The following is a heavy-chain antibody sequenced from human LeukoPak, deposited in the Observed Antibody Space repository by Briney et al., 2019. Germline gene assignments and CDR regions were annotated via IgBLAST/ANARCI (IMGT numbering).Heavy chain of an antibody. D-gene: IGHD3-3*01. J-gene: IGHJ4*02. Sequence: GGSLRLSCAASGFTFSSYGMNWVRQAPGKGLEWVSSISSSSSYIYYADSVKGRFTISRDNAKNSLYLQMNSLRAEDTAVYYCARAPFGVVITTDYWGQGTLVTVSS. V-gene: IGHV3-21*01. CDR2: ISSSSSYI. CDR3: ARAPFGVVITTDY. CDR1: GFTFSSYG.